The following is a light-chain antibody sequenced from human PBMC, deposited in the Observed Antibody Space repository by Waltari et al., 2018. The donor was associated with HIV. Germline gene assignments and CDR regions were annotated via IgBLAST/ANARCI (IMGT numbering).Light chain of an antibody. J-gene: IGLJ3*02. CDR1: SRDLRIYNS. V-gene: IGLV2-14*01. Sequence: QSALTQPASVSGSPGQSITISCTGTSRDLRIYNSVSWYQHHPGKAPKVIIYEVSNRPSGVSIRFSGSISANTASLTISGLQAEDEAVYFCASYISSSSPEFGGGTKVTVL. CDR2: EVS. CDR3: ASYISSSSPE.